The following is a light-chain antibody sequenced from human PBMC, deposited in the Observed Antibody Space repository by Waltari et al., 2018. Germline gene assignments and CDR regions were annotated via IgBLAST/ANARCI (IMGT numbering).Light chain of an antibody. Sequence: EIVMTQSPATLSVSPGERATLSCRASPSVSNNLAWYQQKPGQAPRLLIHDASTRSTGIPARFSGSGSGTEFTLTISSLQSEDFAVYYCQQYINWPPLTFGGGTKVEIK. J-gene: IGKJ4*01. V-gene: IGKV3-15*01. CDR3: QQYINWPPLT. CDR1: PSVSNN. CDR2: DAS.